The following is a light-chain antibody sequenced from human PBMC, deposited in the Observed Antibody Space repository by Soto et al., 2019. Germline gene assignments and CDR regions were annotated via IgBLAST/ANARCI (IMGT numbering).Light chain of an antibody. CDR3: QQYDTSPGT. CDR1: QDISNY. V-gene: IGKV1-33*01. CDR2: DAS. Sequence: DIQMTQSPSSLSASVGDRVTITCQASQDISNYLNWYQQKPGKAPKLLIYDASNLETGVPSRFSGSGSGTDFTFTISSLQPEDIAVYYCQQYDTSPGTFGQGTKV. J-gene: IGKJ1*01.